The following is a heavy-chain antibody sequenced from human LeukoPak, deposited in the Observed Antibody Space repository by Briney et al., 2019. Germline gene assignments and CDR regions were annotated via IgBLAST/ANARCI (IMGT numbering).Heavy chain of an antibody. J-gene: IGHJ4*02. CDR2: VYTSGST. CDR1: GGTSSTYY. D-gene: IGHD3-22*01. Sequence: SETLSLTCTVSGGTSSTYYWSWIRQPAGKGLEWIGRVYTSGSTNYNPSLKSRVTMSVDTSKNQSSLKLKSVTAADTAVYYCVYDSSGYYFFDYWGQGTLVTVSS. V-gene: IGHV4-4*07. CDR3: VYDSSGYYFFDY.